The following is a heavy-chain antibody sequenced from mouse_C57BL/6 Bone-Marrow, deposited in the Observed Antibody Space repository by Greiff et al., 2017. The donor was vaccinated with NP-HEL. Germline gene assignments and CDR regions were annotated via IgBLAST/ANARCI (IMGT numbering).Heavy chain of an antibody. CDR2: IDPEDGDT. CDR3: TTYDYTGDFYY. V-gene: IGHV14-1*01. CDR1: GFNFKDYY. J-gene: IGHJ2*01. D-gene: IGHD2-12*01. Sequence: VQLQQSGAELVRPGASVKLSCTASGFNFKDYYMHWVKQRPEQGLEWIGRIDPEDGDTDYDPKFQGKATLTADTTSNTAYLQLSSLTSEDTAVYYCTTYDYTGDFYYWGRGTTPTVSS.